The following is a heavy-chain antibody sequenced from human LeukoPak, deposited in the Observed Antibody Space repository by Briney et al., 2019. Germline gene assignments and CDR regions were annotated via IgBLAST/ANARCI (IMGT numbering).Heavy chain of an antibody. CDR3: ARGYWNFDY. CDR2: IKSDGSNT. CDR1: GFTFSSYW. Sequence: GGSLRLSCAASGFTFSSYWMHWVRQAPAKGLVWVSRIKSDGSNTNYADSVKGRFTISRDNAKNSLFLQMNSLRVEDTAVYYCARGYWNFDYWGQGTLVTVSS. D-gene: IGHD2-21*01. V-gene: IGHV3-74*01. J-gene: IGHJ4*02.